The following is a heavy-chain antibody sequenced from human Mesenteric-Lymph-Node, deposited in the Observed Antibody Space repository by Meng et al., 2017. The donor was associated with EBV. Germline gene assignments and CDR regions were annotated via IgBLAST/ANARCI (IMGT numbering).Heavy chain of an antibody. J-gene: IGHJ5*02. CDR1: GFSFSDYY. CDR2: ISASTTIM. V-gene: IGHV3-11*01. CDR3: ARAFSGYDKFDL. Sequence: VVESGGGVCKPGGSLRLSCAAAGFSFSDYYMTWIRQAPGKGLEWVSFISASTTIMYYADSVKGRFSISRDNANNSLFLQMNSLRAEDTAVYYCARAFSGYDKFDLWGQGTLVTVSS. D-gene: IGHD5-12*01.